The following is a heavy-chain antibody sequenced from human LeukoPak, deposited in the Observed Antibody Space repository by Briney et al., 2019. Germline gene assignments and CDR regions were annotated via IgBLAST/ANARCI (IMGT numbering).Heavy chain of an antibody. Sequence: ASVKVSCKASGYTFTGYFMHWVRQAPGQGLEWMGWINPNSGGTNYAQKFQGRVTMTGDTSISTAYMDLSSLRSDDTAVYYCARARYTWNYSGGYYYMDVWGKGTTVTVSS. CDR2: INPNSGGT. CDR1: GYTFTGYF. D-gene: IGHD1-7*01. CDR3: ARARYTWNYSGGYYYMDV. V-gene: IGHV1-2*02. J-gene: IGHJ6*03.